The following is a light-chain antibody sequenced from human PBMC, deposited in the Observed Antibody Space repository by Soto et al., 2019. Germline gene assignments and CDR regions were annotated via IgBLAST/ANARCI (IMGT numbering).Light chain of an antibody. CDR1: QSITSTS. CDR2: GAF. Sequence: EDVLKQSPATLSLSPGERVTLSCGASQSITSTSIAWYQHKPGLAPRLLFSGAFNRATDTPDRFSGSGSGTDFTLIISGVEAEDFAMYYCQQYGDSPWTFGQGTKVDIK. V-gene: IGKV3D-20*01. CDR3: QQYGDSPWT. J-gene: IGKJ1*01.